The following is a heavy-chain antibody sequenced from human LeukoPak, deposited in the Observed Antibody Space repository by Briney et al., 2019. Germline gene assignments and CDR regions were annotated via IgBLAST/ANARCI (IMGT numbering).Heavy chain of an antibody. CDR3: AALDHGHDY. Sequence: PGGSLRLSCAASGFTFDDYAMHWVRQAPGKGLEWVSGISWSSDNIDYADSVKGRFTISRDNAKNTLYLQMNSLRAEDTAVYYCAALDHGHDYWGQGTLVTVSS. J-gene: IGHJ4*02. CDR2: ISWSSDNI. CDR1: GFTFDDYA. V-gene: IGHV3-9*01.